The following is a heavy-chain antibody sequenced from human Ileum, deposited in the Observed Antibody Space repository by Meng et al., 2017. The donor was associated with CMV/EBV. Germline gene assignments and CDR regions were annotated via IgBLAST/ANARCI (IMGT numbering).Heavy chain of an antibody. CDR3: ARSTWEDYAFDI. CDR2: TYYRTWWHN. V-gene: IGHV6-1*01. Sequence: SQTLSLTCAISGDSVSSNSVAWNWVRQSPSRGLEWLGRTYYRTWWHNDYVGSIKWRITITSDTSKNQFALQLNSVTPEDTAIYFCARSTWEDYAFDIWGQGTMVTASS. J-gene: IGHJ3*02. D-gene: IGHD1-26*01. CDR1: GDSVSSNSVA.